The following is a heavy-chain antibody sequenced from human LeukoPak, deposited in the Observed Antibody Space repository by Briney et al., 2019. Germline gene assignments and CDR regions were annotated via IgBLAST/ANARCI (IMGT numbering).Heavy chain of an antibody. CDR3: ARLKKRITMVRGVVGRFDY. CDR1: GGSINSYY. CDR2: IYYSGST. D-gene: IGHD3-10*01. Sequence: PSETLSLTCTVSGGSINSYYWSWIRQPPGKGLEWIGYIYYSGSTNYNPSLKSRVTISVHTSKNQFSLKLSSVTAADTAVYYCARLKKRITMVRGVVGRFDYWGQGTLVTVSS. J-gene: IGHJ4*02. V-gene: IGHV4-59*12.